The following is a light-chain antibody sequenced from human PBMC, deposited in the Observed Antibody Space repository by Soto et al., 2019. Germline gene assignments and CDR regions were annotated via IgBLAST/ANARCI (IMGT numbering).Light chain of an antibody. V-gene: IGKV1-12*01. CDR1: QGISSW. CDR2: AAS. CDR3: HPANSFPLT. Sequence: DIQMTHSPSSVSSSVGDRVTITCRASQGISSWLAWYQQKPGKAPKLLIYAASSLQSGVPSRLRDSGSGTDFTLTLSSLQPEDFATYYCHPANSFPLTFGGGTKVEIK. J-gene: IGKJ4*01.